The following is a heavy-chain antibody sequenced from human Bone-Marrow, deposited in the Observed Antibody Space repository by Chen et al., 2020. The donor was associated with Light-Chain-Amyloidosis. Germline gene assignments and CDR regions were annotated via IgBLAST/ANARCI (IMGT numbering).Heavy chain of an antibody. CDR2: VTRGGGS. CDR1: GGSFGSYY. J-gene: IGHJ4*02. D-gene: IGHD4-4*01. Sequence: QVQLQQWGAGLLKPSETLSLTCGVYGGSFGSYYWTWIRQPPGKGLEWVGEVTRGGGSNYNPSLVSRVTMSLDASNSQVSRNLRSVTAADTAVYYCATSPYSTSLDHWGPGTLVTVSS. CDR3: ATSPYSTSLDH. V-gene: IGHV4-34*01.